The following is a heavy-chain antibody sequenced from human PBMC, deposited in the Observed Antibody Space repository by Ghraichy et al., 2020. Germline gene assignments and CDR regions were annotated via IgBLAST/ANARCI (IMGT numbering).Heavy chain of an antibody. D-gene: IGHD6-13*01. CDR1: GGSFSGYY. CDR2: INHSGST. CDR3: ARGYSSSWYYWFDP. V-gene: IGHV4-34*01. Sequence: SETLSLTCAVYGGSFSGYYWSWIRQPPGKGLEWIGEINHSGSTNYNPSLKSRVTISVDTSKNQFSLKLSCVTAADTAVYYCARGYSSSWYYWFDPWGQGTLVTVSS. J-gene: IGHJ5*02.